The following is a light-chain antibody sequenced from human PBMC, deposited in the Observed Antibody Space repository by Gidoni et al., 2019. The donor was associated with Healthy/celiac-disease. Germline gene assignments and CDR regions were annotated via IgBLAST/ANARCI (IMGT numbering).Light chain of an antibody. J-gene: IGKJ1*01. Sequence: EIVLTPSPGTLSLSPGERATLFCRASQSVSSSYLAWYQQKPGQAPRLLIYGASSRATGIPDRFSGSGSGTDFTLTISRLEPEDFAVYYCQQYGSSPPWTFGQGTKVEIK. CDR1: QSVSSSY. CDR3: QQYGSSPPWT. V-gene: IGKV3-20*01. CDR2: GAS.